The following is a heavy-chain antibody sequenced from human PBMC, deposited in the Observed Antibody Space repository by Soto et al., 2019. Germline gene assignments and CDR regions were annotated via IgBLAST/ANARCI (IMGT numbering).Heavy chain of an antibody. Sequence: QVQLVQSGAEVKKPGASVKVSCKASGYTFTSYYMHWVQQAPGQGLEWMGIINPSGGSTSYAQKFQGRVTMTRDTSTSTVYMELSSLRSEDTAVYYCARGPGIAAAGLYYFDYWGQGTLVTVSS. V-gene: IGHV1-46*01. CDR1: GYTFTSYY. CDR3: ARGPGIAAAGLYYFDY. CDR2: INPSGGST. J-gene: IGHJ4*02. D-gene: IGHD6-13*01.